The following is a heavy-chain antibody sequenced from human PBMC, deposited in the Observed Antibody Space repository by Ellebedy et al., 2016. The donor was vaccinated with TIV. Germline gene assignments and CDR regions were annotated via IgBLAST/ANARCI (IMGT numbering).Heavy chain of an antibody. Sequence: SETLSLXCAVYGEYFSGHYWSWIRQPPGKGLEWIGEINHSGSTNYNPSLKSRVTISVDTSKNQFSLKLSSVTAADTAVYYCAVAVAATTWNYWGQGTLVTVSS. CDR2: INHSGST. CDR3: AVAVAATTWNY. J-gene: IGHJ4*02. D-gene: IGHD2-15*01. CDR1: GEYFSGHY. V-gene: IGHV4-34*01.